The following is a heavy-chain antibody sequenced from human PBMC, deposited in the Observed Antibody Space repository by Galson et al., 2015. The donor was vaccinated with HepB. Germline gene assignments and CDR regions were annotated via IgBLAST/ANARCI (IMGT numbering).Heavy chain of an antibody. CDR2: IWHDGKNK. Sequence: SLRLSCAASEFTFSNYGMHWVRQAPGKGLDWVAVIWHDGKNKYYATSVEGRFTISRDNSKNILFLQMNSLRVEDSAVYYCARDPGRDQPNDYWGQGTLVTVSS. CDR1: EFTFSNYG. D-gene: IGHD2-21*01. J-gene: IGHJ4*02. V-gene: IGHV3-33*01. CDR3: ARDPGRDQPNDY.